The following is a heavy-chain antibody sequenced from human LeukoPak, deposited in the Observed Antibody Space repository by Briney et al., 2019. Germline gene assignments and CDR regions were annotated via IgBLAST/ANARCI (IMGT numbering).Heavy chain of an antibody. J-gene: IGHJ4*02. D-gene: IGHD1-26*01. V-gene: IGHV4-61*02. CDR1: GGSISSGSYY. CDR3: AREKVGGSYLFDY. Sequence: PSQTLSLTCTVSGGSISSGSYYWSWIRQPAGKGLEWIGRIYTSGSTNYNPSLKSRVTISVDTSKNQFSLKLSSVTAADTAVYYCAREKVGGSYLFDYWGQGTLVTVSS. CDR2: IYTSGST.